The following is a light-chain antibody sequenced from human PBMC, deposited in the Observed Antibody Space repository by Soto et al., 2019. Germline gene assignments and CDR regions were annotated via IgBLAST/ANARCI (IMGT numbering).Light chain of an antibody. J-gene: IGKJ2*01. CDR2: GAS. V-gene: IGKV3-15*01. Sequence: EIVMTQSPATLSVSPGERATPSCRASQSVSSNLAWYQQKPGQAPRLLIFGASTRATGIPARFSGSGSGTEFTLTIGSLQSEDFAVYYCQQYINWPVYTFGQGTKLEIK. CDR1: QSVSSN. CDR3: QQYINWPVYT.